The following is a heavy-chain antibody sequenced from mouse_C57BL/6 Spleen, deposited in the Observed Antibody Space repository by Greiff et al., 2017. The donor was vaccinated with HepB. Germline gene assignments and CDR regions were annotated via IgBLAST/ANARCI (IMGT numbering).Heavy chain of an antibody. V-gene: IGHV1-81*01. D-gene: IGHD1-1*01. Sequence: QVQLQQSGAELARPGASVKLSCKASGYTFTSYGISWVKQRTGQGLEWIGEIYPRSGNTYYNEKFKGKATLTADKSSSTAYMELRSLTSEDSAVYFCARRIGYGSSYWYFDVWGTGTTVTVSS. CDR1: GYTFTSYG. CDR2: IYPRSGNT. J-gene: IGHJ1*03. CDR3: ARRIGYGSSYWYFDV.